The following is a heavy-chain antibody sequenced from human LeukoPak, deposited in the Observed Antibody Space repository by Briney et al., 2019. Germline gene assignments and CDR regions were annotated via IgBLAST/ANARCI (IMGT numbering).Heavy chain of an antibody. V-gene: IGHV3-21*01. CDR3: ARGPPHDYGDSDFDY. CDR1: GFTFSSYA. J-gene: IGHJ4*02. Sequence: GGSLRLSCAASGFTFSSYAMNWVRQAPGKGLEWVSSISSSSSYIYYADSVKGRFTISRDNAKNSLYLQMNSLRAEDTAVYYCARGPPHDYGDSDFDYWGQGTLVTVSS. D-gene: IGHD4-17*01. CDR2: ISSSSSYI.